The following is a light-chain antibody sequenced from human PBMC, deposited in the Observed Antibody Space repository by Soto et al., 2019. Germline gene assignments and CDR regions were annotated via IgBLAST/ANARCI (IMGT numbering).Light chain of an antibody. CDR1: QSVSSY. J-gene: IGKJ1*01. CDR3: QQHDSLPRT. Sequence: EIVMTQSPATLSLSPGERATLSCRASQSVSSYLAWYQQKPGQAPRLLIHGASTRATGVPAKVSGSGSGTEFTLTISSLQSEDFAVYYCQQHDSLPRTFGQGSKVDIK. CDR2: GAS. V-gene: IGKV3-15*01.